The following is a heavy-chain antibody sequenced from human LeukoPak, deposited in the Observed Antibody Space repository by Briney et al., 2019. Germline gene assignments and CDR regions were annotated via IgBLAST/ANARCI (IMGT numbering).Heavy chain of an antibody. V-gene: IGHV3-23*01. J-gene: IGHJ4*02. CDR1: GFTFSSSA. D-gene: IGHD2-2*01. Sequence: PGGPLRLSCAASGFTFSSSAMSWVRQAPGKGLEWVSAISGSSGSTYYADSVKGRFTISRDNSKNTLCLQMNSLRAEDTAVYYCAKDLDCSSTNCYPDYWGQGTLVTVSS. CDR3: AKDLDCSSTNCYPDY. CDR2: ISGSSGST.